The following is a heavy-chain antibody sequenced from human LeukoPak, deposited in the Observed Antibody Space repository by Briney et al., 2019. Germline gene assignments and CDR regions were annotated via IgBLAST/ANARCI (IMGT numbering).Heavy chain of an antibody. CDR1: GYTFTSYG. D-gene: IGHD3-10*01. J-gene: IGHJ4*02. Sequence: GASVKVSCKASGYTFTSYGISWVRQAPGQGLEWMGWISAYNGNTNYAQKLQGRVTMTTDTSTSTAYMELRSLRSDDTAVYYCARDRGLGSGSYFKFPLAYWGQGTLVTVSS. V-gene: IGHV1-18*01. CDR2: ISAYNGNT. CDR3: ARDRGLGSGSYFKFPLAY.